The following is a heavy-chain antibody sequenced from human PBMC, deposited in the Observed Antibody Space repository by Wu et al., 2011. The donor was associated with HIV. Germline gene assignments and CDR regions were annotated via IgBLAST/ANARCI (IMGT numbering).Heavy chain of an antibody. CDR1: GYTFTASY. V-gene: IGHV1-2*02. D-gene: IGHD6-13*01. CDR3: ARSDMASGGTVY. CDR2: VNPNSGRT. J-gene: IGHJ4*02. Sequence: SGAEVKKPGASVKVSCKASGYTFTASYVHWVRQAPGQGLEWMGWVNPNSGRTDYAQRLQGRVTMTRDTSISTAYLEFNSLRSDDTAVYFCARSDMASGGTVYWGQGTLVTVSS.